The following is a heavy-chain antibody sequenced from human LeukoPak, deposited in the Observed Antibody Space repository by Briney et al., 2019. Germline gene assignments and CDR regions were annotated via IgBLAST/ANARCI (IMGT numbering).Heavy chain of an antibody. Sequence: PGGSLRLSCAASGFTFSSYSMNWVRQAPGKGLEWVSVIYSGGSTYYADSVKGRFTISRDNSKNTLYLQMNSLRAEDTAVYYCARDRYYYDSSGYYSFDYWGQGTLVTVSS. CDR1: GFTFSSYS. D-gene: IGHD3-22*01. CDR3: ARDRYYYDSSGYYSFDY. CDR2: IYSGGST. V-gene: IGHV3-66*01. J-gene: IGHJ4*02.